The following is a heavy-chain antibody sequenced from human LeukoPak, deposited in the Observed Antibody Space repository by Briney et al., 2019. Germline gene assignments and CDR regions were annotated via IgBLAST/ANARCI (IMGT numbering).Heavy chain of an antibody. J-gene: IGHJ5*02. D-gene: IGHD2-2*01. CDR3: ARGYCSSTSCSPNT. Sequence: GGSLRLSCAASGFTFSSYSMNWVRQAPGKGLEWVLSISSGSSYIYYADSMKGRFTISRDNAKNSLYLQMNSLRAEDTAVYYCARGYCSSTSCSPNTWGQGTLVTVSS. V-gene: IGHV3-21*01. CDR2: ISSGSSYI. CDR1: GFTFSSYS.